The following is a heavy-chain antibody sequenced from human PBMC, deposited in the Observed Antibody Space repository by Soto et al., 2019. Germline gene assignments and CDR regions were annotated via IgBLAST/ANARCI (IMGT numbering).Heavy chain of an antibody. CDR1: GGSISIYY. V-gene: IGHV4-59*01. Sequence: PSYPLCLTCTSSGGSISIYYWSWIRQPPGKGLEWIGYIYYSGSTNYNPSLKSRVTISVDTSKNHFSLKLSSVTAADTAVYYCARDLSADDSSGYYTFGDWGKRSLVTVS. CDR2: IYYSGST. D-gene: IGHD3-22*01. J-gene: IGHJ4*02. CDR3: ARDLSADDSSGYYTFGD.